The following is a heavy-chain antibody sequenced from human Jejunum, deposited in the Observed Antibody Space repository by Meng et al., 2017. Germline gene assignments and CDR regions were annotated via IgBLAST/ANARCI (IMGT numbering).Heavy chain of an antibody. V-gene: IGHV4-61*01. D-gene: IGHD6-6*01. CDR1: GGSVSIASYY. Sequence: ASGPGRWRPSATLSLPCIVSGGSVSIASYYWNWIRQPPGKGLEWIGYIYYSGGTTYSPSLNSRVTISIDTAKNQVSLKVSSVTAADTAVYYCAHSSSSSSFGFDYWGQGTLVTVSS. CDR2: IYYSGGT. CDR3: AHSSSSSSFGFDY. J-gene: IGHJ4*02.